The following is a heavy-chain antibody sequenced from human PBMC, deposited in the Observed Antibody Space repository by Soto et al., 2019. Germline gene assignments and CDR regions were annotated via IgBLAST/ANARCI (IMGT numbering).Heavy chain of an antibody. Sequence: GGSLRLSCAASGFTFSSYGMHWVRQTPGKGLEWVAVISYDGSNKYYADSVKGRFTISRDNSKNTLYLQMNSLRAEDTAVYYCAKDLNYGSPIFGVVINHYYGMDVWGQGTTVTVSS. CDR1: GFTFSSYG. V-gene: IGHV3-30*18. D-gene: IGHD3-3*01. J-gene: IGHJ6*02. CDR2: ISYDGSNK. CDR3: AKDLNYGSPIFGVVINHYYGMDV.